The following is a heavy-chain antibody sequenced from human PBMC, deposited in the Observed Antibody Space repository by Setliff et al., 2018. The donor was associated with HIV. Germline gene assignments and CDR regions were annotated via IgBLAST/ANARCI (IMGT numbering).Heavy chain of an antibody. CDR2: IYYSGNS. V-gene: IGHV4-39*01. Sequence: SETLSLTCTVSGGSISSSSYYWGWIRQPPGKGLEWIGTIYYSGNSFYNPSLKSRVTISVDTSKNQFSLKLRFVTAADTALYYCASPGGYCSSTSCHSFDYWGQGALVTVSS. D-gene: IGHD2-2*01. J-gene: IGHJ4*02. CDR1: GGSISSSSYY. CDR3: ASPGGYCSSTSCHSFDY.